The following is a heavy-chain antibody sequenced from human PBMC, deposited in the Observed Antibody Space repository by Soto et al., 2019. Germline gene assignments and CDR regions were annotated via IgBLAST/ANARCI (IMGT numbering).Heavy chain of an antibody. D-gene: IGHD6-13*01. V-gene: IGHV3-30-3*01. Sequence: QVQLVESGGGVVKPGRSLRLSCAASGFTFSSYAMHWVRQAPGKGLEWVAVISYDGSNKYYADSVKGRFTISRDNSKNTLYLQMNSLRAEDTAVYYCAREERDPIAAASFFDLWGRGTLVTVSS. CDR1: GFTFSSYA. J-gene: IGHJ2*01. CDR3: AREERDPIAAASFFDL. CDR2: ISYDGSNK.